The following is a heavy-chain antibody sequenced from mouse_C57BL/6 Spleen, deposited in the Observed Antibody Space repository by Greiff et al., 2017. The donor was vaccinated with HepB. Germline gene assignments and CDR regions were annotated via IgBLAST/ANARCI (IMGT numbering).Heavy chain of an antibody. Sequence: DVQLQESGPGLVKPSQSLSLTCSVTGYSITSGYYWNWIRQFPGNKLEWMGYISYDGSNNYNPSLKNRISITRDTSKNQFFLKLNSVTTEDTATYYCARDQGNYWGQGTSVTVSS. V-gene: IGHV3-6*01. J-gene: IGHJ4*01. CDR1: GYSITSGYY. CDR3: ARDQGNY. CDR2: ISYDGSN. D-gene: IGHD3-2*02.